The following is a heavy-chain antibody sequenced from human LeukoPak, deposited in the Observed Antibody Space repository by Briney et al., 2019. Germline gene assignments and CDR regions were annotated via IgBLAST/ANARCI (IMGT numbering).Heavy chain of an antibody. V-gene: IGHV3-48*03. D-gene: IGHD3-22*01. CDR1: AFTFNSFE. Sequence: GGSLRLSCAASAFTFNSFEMTWVRQAPGKGLEWVSYISSSASTIYYADSVKGRFTISRDNAKNSLYLQMNSLRAEDTAVYYCARSRSGYFRYFDYWGQGALVTVSS. CDR3: ARSRSGYFRYFDY. J-gene: IGHJ4*02. CDR2: ISSSASTI.